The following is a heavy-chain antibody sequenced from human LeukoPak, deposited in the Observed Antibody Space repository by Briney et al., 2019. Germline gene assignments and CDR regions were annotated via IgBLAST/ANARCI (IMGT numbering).Heavy chain of an antibody. J-gene: IGHJ4*02. D-gene: IGHD3-22*01. CDR3: ARESPYYYDTSDYSGKADY. V-gene: IGHV7-4-1*02. CDR1: GYTFTTYA. Sequence: GASVKVSCKASGYTFTTYAMNWVRQAPGQGLEWMGWINTNTGNPTYAQGFTGRFVLSLDTSVSTAYLQISSLKAEDTAVYYCARESPYYYDTSDYSGKADYWGQGTLVTVSS. CDR2: INTNTGNP.